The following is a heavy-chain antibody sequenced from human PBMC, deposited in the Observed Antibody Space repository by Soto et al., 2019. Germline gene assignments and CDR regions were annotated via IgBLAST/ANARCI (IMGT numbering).Heavy chain of an antibody. CDR2: INHSGST. CDR1: GGSFSGYY. Sequence: SETLSLTCAVYGGSFSGYYWSWIRQPPGKGLEWIGEINHSGSTNYNPSLKSRVTISVDTSKNQFSLKLSSVTAADTAVYYCAIGEREYSYPNWFDSSGQGTLVTVSS. V-gene: IGHV4-34*01. CDR3: AIGEREYSYPNWFDS. D-gene: IGHD5-18*01. J-gene: IGHJ5*01.